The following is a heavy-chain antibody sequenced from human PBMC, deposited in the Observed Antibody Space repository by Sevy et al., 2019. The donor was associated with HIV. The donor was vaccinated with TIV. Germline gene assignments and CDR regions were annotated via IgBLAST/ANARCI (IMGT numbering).Heavy chain of an antibody. CDR3: ALERLSSNVAEYFQN. V-gene: IGHV3-30*02. Sequence: GGSLRLSCAASGFTFSSYVMHWVRQAPGKGLEWVALIWYDGTIKYYADSVKGRFTISRDNSKSSLYLQMNSLRGEDTAVYYCALERLSSNVAEYFQNWGQGTLVTVSS. CDR2: IWYDGTIK. CDR1: GFTFSSYV. J-gene: IGHJ1*01. D-gene: IGHD1-1*01.